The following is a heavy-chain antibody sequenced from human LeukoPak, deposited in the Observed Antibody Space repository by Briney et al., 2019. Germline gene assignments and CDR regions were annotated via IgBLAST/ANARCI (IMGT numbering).Heavy chain of an antibody. CDR3: ARAPSGWYYHY. V-gene: IGHV3-21*01. CDR1: GFTFSSYS. Sequence: AGGSLRLSCAASGFTFSSYSMNWVRQAPGKGLEWVSSISSSSSYIYYADSVKGRFTISRDNAKNSLYLQMNSLRAEDTAVYYCARAPSGWYYHYWGQGTLVTVSS. D-gene: IGHD6-19*01. J-gene: IGHJ4*02. CDR2: ISSSSSYI.